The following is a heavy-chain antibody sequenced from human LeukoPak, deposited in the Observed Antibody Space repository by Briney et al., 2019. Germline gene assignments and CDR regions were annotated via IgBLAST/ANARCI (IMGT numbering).Heavy chain of an antibody. CDR3: AREAGYYDSSGYLD. J-gene: IGHJ4*02. V-gene: IGHV6-1*01. CDR1: GDSVSSNTAA. CDR2: TYYRSNWYN. D-gene: IGHD3-22*01. Sequence: SQTLSLTCVISGDSVSSNTAAWNWIRQSPSRGLEWLGRTYYRSNWYNDYAVSVKSRITINPGTSKNHFAMHLNSLTPEDTAVDYCAREAGYYDSSGYLDWGQGTLVTVSS.